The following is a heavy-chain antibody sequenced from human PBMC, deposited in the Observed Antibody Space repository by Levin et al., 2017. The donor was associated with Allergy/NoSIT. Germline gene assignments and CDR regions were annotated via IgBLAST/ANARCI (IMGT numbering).Heavy chain of an antibody. CDR2: ISAYSGKR. CDR3: ARVISSRIYPLQVDY. J-gene: IGHJ4*02. V-gene: IGHV1-18*01. CDR1: GYTFSSYS. Sequence: PSASVKVSCKASGYTFSSYSIGWVRQAPGQGLEWMGWISAYSGKRHSAEKFQGRVTMTSERSTMTAYMELRSLQSDDTAVYYCARVISSRIYPLQVDYWGQGTLVTVSS. D-gene: IGHD6-13*01.